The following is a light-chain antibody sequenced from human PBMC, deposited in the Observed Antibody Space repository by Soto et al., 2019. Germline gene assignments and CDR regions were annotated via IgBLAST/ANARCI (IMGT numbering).Light chain of an antibody. CDR2: EVS. CDR1: SSDLGDFDY. J-gene: IGLJ3*02. V-gene: IGLV2-8*01. CDR3: SSYAGSNNWV. Sequence: QSVLTQPPSASGSPGQSVTVSCTGTSSDLGDFDYVSWYQQHPGKAPKLMIYEVSKRPSGVPARFSGSKSGNTASLTVSGLQAEDEADYYCSSYAGSNNWVFGGGTKLTVL.